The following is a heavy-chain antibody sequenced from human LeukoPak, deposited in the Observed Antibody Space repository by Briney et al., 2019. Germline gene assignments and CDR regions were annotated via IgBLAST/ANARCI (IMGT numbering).Heavy chain of an antibody. V-gene: IGHV1-2*02. D-gene: IGHD3-22*01. CDR3: ASFKIVVVIDDAFDI. J-gene: IGHJ3*02. CDR2: TNPNSGGT. Sequence: ASVKVSCKASGYTFTGYYMHWVRQAPGQGLEWMGWTNPNSGGTNYAQKFQGRVTMTRDTSISTAYMELSRLRSDDTAVYYCASFKIVVVIDDAFDIWGQGTMVTVSS. CDR1: GYTFTGYY.